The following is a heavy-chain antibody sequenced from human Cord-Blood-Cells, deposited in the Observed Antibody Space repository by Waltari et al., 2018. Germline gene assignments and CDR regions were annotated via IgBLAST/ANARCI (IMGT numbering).Heavy chain of an antibody. Sequence: QLQLQESGPGLVKPSETLSLTCTVSGGSISSSSYYWGWIRQPPGKGLEWIGSIYYSGSTSYNPSLKSRVTISVDTSKNQFSLKLSSVTAADTAVYYCARQAHQSGWYDSSGYYGGNDFDYWGQGTLVTVSS. CDR1: GGSISSSSYY. CDR2: IYYSGST. D-gene: IGHD3-22*01. V-gene: IGHV4-39*01. CDR3: ARQAHQSGWYDSSGYYGGNDFDY. J-gene: IGHJ4*02.